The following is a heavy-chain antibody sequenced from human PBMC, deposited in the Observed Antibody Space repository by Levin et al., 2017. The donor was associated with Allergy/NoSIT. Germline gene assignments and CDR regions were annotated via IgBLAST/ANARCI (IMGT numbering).Heavy chain of an antibody. CDR1: GFTFNSYA. D-gene: IGHD6-19*01. Sequence: PGGSLRLSCAASGFTFNSYAMSWVRQAPGKGLEWVSSISGSGGNIYHTVSVKGRFTISRDNSKNTLYLQMNSLRAEDTATYFCAKGEYSSGWYDSCFDYWGQGTLVTVSS. J-gene: IGHJ4*02. CDR2: ISGSGGNI. CDR3: AKGEYSSGWYDSCFDY. V-gene: IGHV3-23*01.